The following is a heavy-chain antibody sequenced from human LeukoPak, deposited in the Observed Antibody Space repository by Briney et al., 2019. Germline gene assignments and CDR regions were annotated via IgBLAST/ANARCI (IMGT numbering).Heavy chain of an antibody. V-gene: IGHV4-38-2*02. CDR2: IYHSGST. CDR1: GYSISSGYY. CDR3: ARVVAGNYFDY. D-gene: IGHD2-15*01. J-gene: IGHJ4*02. Sequence: SETLSLTCTVSGYSISSGYYWGWIRQPPGQGLEWIGSIYHSGSTYYNPSLKSRVTISVDTSKNQFSLKLSSVTAADTAVYYCARVVAGNYFDYWGQGTLVTVSS.